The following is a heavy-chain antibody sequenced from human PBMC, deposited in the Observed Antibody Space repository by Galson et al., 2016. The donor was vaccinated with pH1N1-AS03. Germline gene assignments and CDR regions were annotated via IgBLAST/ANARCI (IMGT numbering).Heavy chain of an antibody. CDR3: AVSGAPSIAVAGRWLDY. CDR2: ISWNSGST. CDR1: GFTFDDYA. Sequence: SLRLSCAASGFTFDDYAKHWVRQVPGKGLEWVSGISWNSGSTAYVDSVKGRFTISKDNAKNSLYLQMNSLRADDTAFYYCAVSGAPSIAVAGRWLDYWGQGTLVTVSS. V-gene: IGHV3-9*01. D-gene: IGHD6-19*01. J-gene: IGHJ4*02.